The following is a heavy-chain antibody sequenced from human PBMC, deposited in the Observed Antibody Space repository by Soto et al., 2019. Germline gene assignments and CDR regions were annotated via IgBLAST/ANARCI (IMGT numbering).Heavy chain of an antibody. CDR1: GFTFSSYG. J-gene: IGHJ4*02. CDR2: ISYDGSNK. Sequence: GGSLRLSCAASGFTFSSYGMHWVRQAPGKGLEWVAVISYDGSNKYYADSVKGRFTISRDNSKNTLYLHMNSPRTEDTAVYYCARDPSPREWSSPAYWGQGILVTVSS. D-gene: IGHD2-8*01. CDR3: ARDPSPREWSSPAY. V-gene: IGHV3-30*03.